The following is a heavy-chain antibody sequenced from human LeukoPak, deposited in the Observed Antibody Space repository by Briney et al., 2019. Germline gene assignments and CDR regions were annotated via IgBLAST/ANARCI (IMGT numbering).Heavy chain of an antibody. CDR3: ARLTVTLPYYYMDV. D-gene: IGHD4-17*01. CDR1: GFTFSSYE. CDR2: ISSSSSTI. Sequence: GGSLRLSCAASGFTFSSYEMNWVRQAPGKGLEWVSYISSSSSTIYYADSVKGRFTISRDNAKNSLYLQMNSLRAEDTAVYYCARLTVTLPYYYMDVWGKGTTVTVSS. J-gene: IGHJ6*03. V-gene: IGHV3-48*03.